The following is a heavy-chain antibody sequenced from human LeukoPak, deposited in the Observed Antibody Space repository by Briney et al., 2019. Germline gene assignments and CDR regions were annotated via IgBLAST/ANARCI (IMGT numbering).Heavy chain of an antibody. Sequence: ASVKVSFKSSDYTLTSCGFSWVRQAPGLGLEWMGWISAYNGNTNYAQKFQGRVTMTTDTSTSTAYMELRSLRSDDTAVYYRERQMDTTMALPDYWGQGNLVTVSS. CDR1: DYTLTSCG. J-gene: IGHJ4*02. CDR2: ISAYNGNT. V-gene: IGHV1-18*01. D-gene: IGHD5-18*01. CDR3: ERQMDTTMALPDY.